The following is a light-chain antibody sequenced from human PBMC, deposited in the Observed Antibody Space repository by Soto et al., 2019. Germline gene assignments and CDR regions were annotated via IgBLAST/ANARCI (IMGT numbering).Light chain of an antibody. CDR3: QQSYTTPT. J-gene: IGKJ5*01. Sequence: DIKMTQSPSSLSASVGDRVTITCRASQNILTHLNWYQQKPGKAPRLLIYGASTLQSGVPSWFSGSGSGTDFTLTISSLQREDFATYFCQQSYTTPTFGQGTRLEI. CDR1: QNILTH. CDR2: GAS. V-gene: IGKV1-39*01.